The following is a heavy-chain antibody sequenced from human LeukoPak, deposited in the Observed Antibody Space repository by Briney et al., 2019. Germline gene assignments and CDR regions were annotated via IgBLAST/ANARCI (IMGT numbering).Heavy chain of an antibody. CDR3: ARGGSPPEALGDAFDI. CDR2: ISYDGSNK. D-gene: IGHD1-26*01. V-gene: IGHV3-30-3*01. J-gene: IGHJ3*02. Sequence: PGGSLRLSCAASGFTFSSYAMHWVRQAPGKGLEWVAVISYDGSNKYYADSVKGRFTISRDNAKNTLYLQMNSLRAEDTAVYYCARGGSPPEALGDAFDIWGQGTMVTVSS. CDR1: GFTFSSYA.